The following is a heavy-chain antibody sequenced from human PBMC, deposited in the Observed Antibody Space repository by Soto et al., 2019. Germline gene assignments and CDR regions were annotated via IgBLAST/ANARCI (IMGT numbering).Heavy chain of an antibody. CDR1: GFTFSDYW. Sequence: EVQLVESGGGLVQPGGCLRLSCAASGFTFSDYWMHWVRQAPGKGLEWVSRIKRDGSTTNYADSVKGRFTISRDNAKNTLDLEMNSLRVEDTADYFCARVAINCYYEDVWRKGTTVTVSS. J-gene: IGHJ6*03. CDR2: IKRDGSTT. CDR3: ARVAINCYYEDV. V-gene: IGHV3-74*01.